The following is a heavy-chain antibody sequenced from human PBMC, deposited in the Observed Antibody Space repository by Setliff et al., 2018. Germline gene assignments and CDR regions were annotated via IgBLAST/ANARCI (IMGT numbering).Heavy chain of an antibody. D-gene: IGHD6-6*01. Sequence: SETLSLTCTVSGASFSDYHWTWIRQSPEKGLEWIGEINHRGSTNYNPSLKSRVTISIDTSKDQFSLKLISMTAADTAVYYCARGRNVAARLLDTWGQGSRVTVSS. CDR2: INHRGST. J-gene: IGHJ5*02. CDR1: GASFSDYH. CDR3: ARGRNVAARLLDT. V-gene: IGHV4-34*01.